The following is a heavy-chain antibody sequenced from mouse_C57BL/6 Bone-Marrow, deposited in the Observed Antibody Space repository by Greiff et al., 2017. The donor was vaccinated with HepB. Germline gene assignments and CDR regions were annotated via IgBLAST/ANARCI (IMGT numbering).Heavy chain of an antibody. CDR3: AIIGYYGSPYY. V-gene: IGHV1-74*01. J-gene: IGHJ2*01. CDR2: IHLSDSDT. Sequence: QVQLQQPGAELVKPGASVKVSCKASGYTFTSYWMHWVKQRPGQGLEWIGRIHLSDSDTNYNQKFKGKATLTVDKSSSTAYMQLSSLTSEDSAVYYCAIIGYYGSPYYWGQGTTLTVSS. CDR1: GYTFTSYW. D-gene: IGHD1-1*01.